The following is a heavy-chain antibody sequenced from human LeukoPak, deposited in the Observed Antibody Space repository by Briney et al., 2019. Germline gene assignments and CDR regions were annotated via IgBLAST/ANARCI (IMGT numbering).Heavy chain of an antibody. D-gene: IGHD3-22*01. CDR1: GGSISSGGYY. Sequence: SQTLSLTCTVSGGSISSGGYYWSWIRQHPGKGLEWIGYIYYSGSTYYNPSLKSRVTISVDTSKNQFSLKLSSVTAADTAVYYCARPHYDSSGYYYGRPFFDYWGQGTLVTVSS. V-gene: IGHV4-31*03. CDR3: ARPHYDSSGYYYGRPFFDY. CDR2: IYYSGST. J-gene: IGHJ4*02.